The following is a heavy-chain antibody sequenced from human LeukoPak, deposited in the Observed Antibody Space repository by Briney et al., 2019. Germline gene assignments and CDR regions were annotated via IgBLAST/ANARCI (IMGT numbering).Heavy chain of an antibody. V-gene: IGHV1-2*02. CDR2: INPNSGGT. CDR3: ARGGTWFGELGHNWFDP. CDR1: GYTFTGYY. J-gene: IGHJ5*02. D-gene: IGHD3-10*01. Sequence: ASMKVSCKASGYTFTGYYMHLVRQAPGQGLEWMGWINPNSGGTNYAQKFQGRVTMTRDTSISTAYMELSRLRSDDTAVYYCARGGTWFGELGHNWFDPWGQGTLVTVSS.